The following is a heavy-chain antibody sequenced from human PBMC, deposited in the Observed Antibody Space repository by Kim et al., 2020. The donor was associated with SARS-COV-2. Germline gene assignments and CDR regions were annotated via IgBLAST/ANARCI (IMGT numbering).Heavy chain of an antibody. CDR3: ARDLYSGSYLGGGDY. CDR1: GFTFSTYS. Sequence: GGSLRLSCAASGFTFSTYSMNWVRQAPGKGLEWVSFISSSSGFIYYADSVKGRFTISRDNAKNSLYLQMNSLRAEDTAVYYCARDLYSGSYLGGGDYWGQGILVTVSS. CDR2: ISSSSGFI. D-gene: IGHD1-26*01. V-gene: IGHV3-21*01. J-gene: IGHJ4*02.